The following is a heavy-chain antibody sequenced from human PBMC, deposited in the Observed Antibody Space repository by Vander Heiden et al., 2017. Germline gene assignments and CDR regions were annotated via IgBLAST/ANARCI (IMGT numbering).Heavy chain of an antibody. V-gene: IGHV1-2*02. J-gene: IGHJ5*02. CDR2: INPDSGGT. D-gene: IGHD3-3*02. CDR3: ARLVGSTFRWFDP. CDR1: GYTFTGYY. Sequence: QVHLVQSGAEMKKPGASVKVSCKASGYTFTGYYIHWVRQAPGQGLEWMGWINPDSGGTKYEQNFQGRVTMTRDTSISTAYMELSRLRFDDTAVYDCARLVGSTFRWFDPWGQGTLGTVSS.